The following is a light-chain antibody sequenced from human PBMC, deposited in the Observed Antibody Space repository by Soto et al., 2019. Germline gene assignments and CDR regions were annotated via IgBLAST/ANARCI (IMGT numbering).Light chain of an antibody. J-gene: IGLJ1*01. CDR2: TNN. CDR3: QSYDTSLGYV. Sequence: QSVLTQPPSVSGAPGQRVTISCTGSSSDIGAGYDVHWYRQLPGTAPKLLIYTNNNRPSGVPDRFSGSKSGTSASLAITGLQAEDEADYYCQSYDTSLGYVFGSGTKLTVL. V-gene: IGLV1-40*01. CDR1: SSDIGAGYD.